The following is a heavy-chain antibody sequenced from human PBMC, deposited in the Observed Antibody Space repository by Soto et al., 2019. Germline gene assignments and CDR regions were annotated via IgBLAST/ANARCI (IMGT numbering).Heavy chain of an antibody. CDR1: GTTISDAW. D-gene: IGHD6-19*01. V-gene: IGHV3-15*01. Sequence: DVQVVESGGGLVKPGGSLRLSCAVSGTTISDAWMSWVRQPPGKGLEWVGRIKRKSEGGTTDYAAPVKGRFTISRDDSKNMLFLEMDGLKTEYTAVYYCTRWLAEYCGQGTLVIVSS. CDR2: IKRKSEGGTT. CDR3: TRWLAEY. J-gene: IGHJ4*02.